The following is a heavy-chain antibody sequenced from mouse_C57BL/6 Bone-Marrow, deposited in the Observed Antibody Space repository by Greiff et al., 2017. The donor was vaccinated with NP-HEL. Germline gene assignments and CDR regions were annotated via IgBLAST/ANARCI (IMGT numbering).Heavy chain of an antibody. CDR3: ARAILLFYFDD. CDR1: GFTFSSYG. Sequence: EVKLVESGGDLVKPGGSLKLSCAASGFTFSSYGMSWVRQTPDKRLEWVATISSGGSYTYYPDSVKGRFTISRDNAKNTLYLQMSSLKSEDTAMYYCARAILLFYFDDWGQGTTLTVSS. J-gene: IGHJ2*01. D-gene: IGHD1-1*01. V-gene: IGHV5-6*01. CDR2: ISSGGSYT.